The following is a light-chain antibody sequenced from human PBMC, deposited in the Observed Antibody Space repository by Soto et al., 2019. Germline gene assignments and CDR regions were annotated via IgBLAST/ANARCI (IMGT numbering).Light chain of an antibody. CDR2: DVS. V-gene: IGLV2-11*01. CDR3: CSYAGSYTFLV. CDR1: SSDVGGYNY. J-gene: IGLJ2*01. Sequence: QSALTQPRSVSGSPGQSVTISCTGTSSDVGGYNYVSWYQQHPGKAPKLMIYDVSKRPSGVPDRFSGSKSGNTASLTIAGLRDEDEDDYYCCSYAGSYTFLVFGGGTKLTVL.